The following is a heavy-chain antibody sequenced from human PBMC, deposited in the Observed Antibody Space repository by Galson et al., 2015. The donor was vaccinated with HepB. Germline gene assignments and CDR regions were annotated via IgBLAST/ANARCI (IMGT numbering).Heavy chain of an antibody. J-gene: IGHJ6*02. Sequence: SLRLSCAASGFTFSSYGMHWVRQAPGKGLEWVAVISYDGSNKYYADSVKGRFTISRDNSKNTLYLQMNSLRAEDTAVYYCAKVGHYYGMDVWGQGTLVTVSS. CDR3: AKVGHYYGMDV. V-gene: IGHV3-30*18. CDR1: GFTFSSYG. CDR2: ISYDGSNK.